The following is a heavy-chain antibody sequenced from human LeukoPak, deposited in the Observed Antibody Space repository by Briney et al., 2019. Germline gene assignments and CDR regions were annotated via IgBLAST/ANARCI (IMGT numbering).Heavy chain of an antibody. CDR3: ARAKRTKLYCSGGSCYSGSAFDY. J-gene: IGHJ4*02. V-gene: IGHV4-34*01. CDR1: GGSFSGYY. CDR2: INHSGST. D-gene: IGHD2-15*01. Sequence: KSSETLSLTCAVYGGSFSGYYWSWIRQPPGKGLEWIGEINHSGSTNYNPSLKSRVTISVDTSKNQFSLKLSSVTAADTAVYYCARAKRTKLYCSGGSCYSGSAFDYWGQGTLVTVSS.